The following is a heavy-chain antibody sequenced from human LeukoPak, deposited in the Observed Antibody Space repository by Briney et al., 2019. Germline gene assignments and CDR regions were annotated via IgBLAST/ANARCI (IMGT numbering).Heavy chain of an antibody. J-gene: IGHJ3*02. CDR1: GGSISSSNYY. CDR3: AMDTMVTSAFDI. Sequence: SETLSLTCTVSGGSISSSNYYWGWLRHPRGRGLEWIGSIYYSGSTYYNPSLKSRVTISVDTSKNQFSLKLSSGTAADTAVYYCAMDTMVTSAFDIWGQGTMVTVSS. CDR2: IYYSGST. V-gene: IGHV4-39*01. D-gene: IGHD5-18*01.